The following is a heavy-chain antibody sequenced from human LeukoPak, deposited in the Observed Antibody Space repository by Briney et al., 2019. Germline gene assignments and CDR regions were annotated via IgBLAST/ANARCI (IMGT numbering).Heavy chain of an antibody. CDR3: ARTGIAAAGSDY. V-gene: IGHV1-8*01. CDR2: MNPNSGNT. J-gene: IGHJ4*02. CDR1: GYTSTSYD. Sequence: ASVKVSCKASGYTSTSYDINWVRQATGQGLEWMGWMNPNSGNTGYAQKFQGRVTMTRNTSISTAYMELSSLRSEDTAVYYCARTGIAAAGSDYWGQGTLVTVSS. D-gene: IGHD6-13*01.